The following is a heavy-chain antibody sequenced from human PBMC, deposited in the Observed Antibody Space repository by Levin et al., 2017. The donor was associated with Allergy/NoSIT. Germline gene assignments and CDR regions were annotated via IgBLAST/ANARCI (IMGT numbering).Heavy chain of an antibody. J-gene: IGHJ4*02. CDR3: TRDHFRPGDYFDY. CDR2: IRSKAYGGTS. Sequence: QPGESLKISCAASGFTFGDYAMNWFRQAPGKELEWVGFIRSKAYGGTSEYAASVKGRFSISRDDSKSIAYLQMNSLKTEDTAVYYCTRDHFRPGDYFDYWGQGTLVTVSS. CDR1: GFTFGDYA. V-gene: IGHV3-49*03. D-gene: IGHD3-3*02.